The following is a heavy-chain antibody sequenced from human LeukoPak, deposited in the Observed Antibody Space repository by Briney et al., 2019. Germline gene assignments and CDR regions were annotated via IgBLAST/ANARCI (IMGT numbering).Heavy chain of an antibody. CDR1: GFSVSNNY. CDR2: IYTGGST. CDR3: GRGFSIVPAGIPDY. V-gene: IGHV3-53*01. D-gene: IGHD2-2*02. J-gene: IGHJ4*02. Sequence: PGGSLRLSCAASGFSVSNNYMSWVRQAPGQGLEWVSVIYTGGSTHYADSVKGRFIISRDNSKNTLYLQMNSLRAEDTAVYYCGRGFSIVPAGIPDYWGLGTLVTVSS.